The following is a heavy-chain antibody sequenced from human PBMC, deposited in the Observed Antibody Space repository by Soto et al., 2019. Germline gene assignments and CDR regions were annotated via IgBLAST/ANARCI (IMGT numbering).Heavy chain of an antibody. CDR3: AKWSGSGSYYNLSPYYFDY. J-gene: IGHJ4*02. CDR2: ISGSGGST. Sequence: PGESLKISCAASGFTFSSYAMSWVRQAQGTGLEWVSGISGSGGSTYYADSVKGRFTISRDNSKNTLYLQMNSLRAEVTAVYYCAKWSGSGSYYNLSPYYFDYWGQGTLVTVSS. D-gene: IGHD3-10*01. V-gene: IGHV3-23*01. CDR1: GFTFSSYA.